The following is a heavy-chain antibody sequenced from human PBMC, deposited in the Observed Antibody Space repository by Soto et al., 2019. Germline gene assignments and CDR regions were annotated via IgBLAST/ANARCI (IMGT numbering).Heavy chain of an antibody. CDR3: AKDLGPLKLLNYVFYGLDV. CDR1: EFTVSVSY. CDR2: IELGGTA. D-gene: IGHD2-21*02. J-gene: IGHJ6*01. V-gene: IGHV3-53*01. Sequence: GGSLKLSSNATEFTVSVSYMIGVRRAPGMGLDWVAVIELGGTANYADSVKGRFTISRDNPNNIIYLQLHTLRAEDTAVYYCAKDLGPLKLLNYVFYGLDVWGQGTTVTVSS.